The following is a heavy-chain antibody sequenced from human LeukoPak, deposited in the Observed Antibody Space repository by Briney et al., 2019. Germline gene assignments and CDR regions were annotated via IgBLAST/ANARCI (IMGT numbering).Heavy chain of an antibody. CDR2: ISSSSSTI. CDR3: ARDRRDRRDSSSWYWGSFDI. Sequence: PGGSLRLSCAASGFTFSSYSMNWVRQAPGKGLEWVSYISSSSSTIYYADSVKGRFTISRDNAKNSLYLQMNSLRAEDTAVYYCARDRRDRRDSSSWYWGSFDIWGQGTMVTVSS. CDR1: GFTFSSYS. D-gene: IGHD6-13*01. V-gene: IGHV3-48*04. J-gene: IGHJ3*02.